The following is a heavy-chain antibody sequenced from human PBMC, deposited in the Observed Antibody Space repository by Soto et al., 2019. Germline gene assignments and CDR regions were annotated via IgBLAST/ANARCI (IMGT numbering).Heavy chain of an antibody. D-gene: IGHD4-4*01. V-gene: IGHV3-30*18. J-gene: IGHJ5*02. Sequence: PGGSLRLSCAASGFTFSSYGMHWVRQAPGKGLEWVAVISYDGSNKYYADSVRGRFTISRDNSKDTLYLQMNSLRAEDTAVYYCAKAWATYSNYGWGWFDPWGQGTLVTVSS. CDR1: GFTFSSYG. CDR2: ISYDGSNK. CDR3: AKAWATYSNYGWGWFDP.